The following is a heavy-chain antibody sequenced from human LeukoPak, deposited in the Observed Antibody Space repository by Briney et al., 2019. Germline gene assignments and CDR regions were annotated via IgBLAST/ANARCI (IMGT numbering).Heavy chain of an antibody. V-gene: IGHV1-2*06. D-gene: IGHD3-16*01. J-gene: IGHJ4*02. Sequence: ASVKVSCKASGYTFTGYYMHWVRQAPGQGLEWMGRINPNSGGTNHAQKFQGRVTMTRDTSISTAYMELSRLRSDDTAVYYCARVSDYVWGSYPPDYWGQGTLVTVSS. CDR1: GYTFTGYY. CDR3: ARVSDYVWGSYPPDY. CDR2: INPNSGGT.